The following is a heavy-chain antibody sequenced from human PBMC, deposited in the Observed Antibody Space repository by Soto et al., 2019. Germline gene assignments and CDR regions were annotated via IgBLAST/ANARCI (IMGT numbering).Heavy chain of an antibody. CDR2: IRSKANSYAT. V-gene: IGHV3-73*02. Sequence: EVQLVESGGGLVQPGGSLKLSCAASGFTFSASAMHWVRQASGKGLDGVGRIRSKANSYATAYAASVKGRFTISRDDSKNTAYLQMNSLKTEDTAVYYCTRHVRWNYHYYYGMDVWGQGTTVTVSS. D-gene: IGHD1-1*01. J-gene: IGHJ6*02. CDR1: GFTFSASA. CDR3: TRHVRWNYHYYYGMDV.